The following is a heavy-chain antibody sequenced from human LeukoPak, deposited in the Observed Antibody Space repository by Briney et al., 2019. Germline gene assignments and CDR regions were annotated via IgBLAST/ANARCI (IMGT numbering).Heavy chain of an antibody. CDR3: ARGVGGSGSYYNWFDP. V-gene: IGHV4-4*07. D-gene: IGHD3-10*01. CDR2: IYTSGST. Sequence: SETLSLTCTVSGGSISIYYWSWIRQPAGKGLEWIGRIYTSGSTNYTPSLKSRVTMSVDTSKNQFSLKLSSVTAADTAVYYCARGVGGSGSYYNWFDPWGQGTLVTVSS. CDR1: GGSISIYY. J-gene: IGHJ5*02.